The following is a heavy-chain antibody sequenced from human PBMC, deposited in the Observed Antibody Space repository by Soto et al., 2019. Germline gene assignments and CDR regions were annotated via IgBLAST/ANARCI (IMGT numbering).Heavy chain of an antibody. J-gene: IGHJ5*02. CDR2: ISSSSSYI. V-gene: IGHV3-21*01. CDR3: ARDSVRYSSSWYPGWFDP. D-gene: IGHD6-13*01. Sequence: KSVGSLRLSCAASGFTFSSYSMNWVRQAPGKGLEWVSSISSSSSYIYYADSVKGRFTISRDNAKNSLYLQMNSLRAEDTAVYYCARDSVRYSSSWYPGWFDPWGQGTLVTVSS. CDR1: GFTFSSYS.